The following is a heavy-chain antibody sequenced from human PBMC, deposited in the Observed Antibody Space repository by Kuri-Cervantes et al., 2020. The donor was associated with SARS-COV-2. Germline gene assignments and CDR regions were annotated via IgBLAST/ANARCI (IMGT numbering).Heavy chain of an antibody. CDR2: ISYDGSDK. D-gene: IGHD2-2*01. V-gene: IGHV3-30*18. Sequence: GESLKISCAASGFPFRSHGMHWIRQAPGKGLEWVAVISYDGSDKYFADSVKGRFSISRDNANNTLYLQMNSLTAADTAVYYCANDIVVVSMDVWGKGTTVTVSS. J-gene: IGHJ6*04. CDR1: GFPFRSHG. CDR3: ANDIVVVSMDV.